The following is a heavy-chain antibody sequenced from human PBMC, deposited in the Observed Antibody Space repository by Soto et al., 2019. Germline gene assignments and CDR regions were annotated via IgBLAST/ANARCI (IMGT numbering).Heavy chain of an antibody. V-gene: IGHV3-23*01. CDR1: GFTFSYYT. J-gene: IGHJ6*02. Sequence: EVQLLESGGGLVQPGGSLRLSCVASGFTFSYYTMSWVRQPPGNGLEWGSGISNSGDTIYYADSVKGRFTISRASFKNPLYLQMNSLRADDTAVYYFADPGPAPTHNDYYDMDVWGQGTTVTVSS. D-gene: IGHD2-2*01. CDR2: ISNSGDTI. CDR3: ADPGPAPTHNDYYDMDV.